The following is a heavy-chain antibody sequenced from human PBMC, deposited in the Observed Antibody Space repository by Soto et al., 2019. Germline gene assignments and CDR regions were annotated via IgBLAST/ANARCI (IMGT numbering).Heavy chain of an antibody. J-gene: IGHJ5*02. Sequence: QVQLVQSGAEVKKPGASVKVSCKASGYTFNSYGITWVRQAPGQGLEWMGWISTYNGKTNYAQKVQGRVTMTTDTSTSTAYMELRSLTSHDTAVYYCARRALPTATPSCFAPWGQGTLLTVSS. V-gene: IGHV1-18*04. CDR2: ISTYNGKT. D-gene: IGHD2-2*01. CDR3: ARRALPTATPSCFAP. CDR1: GYTFNSYG.